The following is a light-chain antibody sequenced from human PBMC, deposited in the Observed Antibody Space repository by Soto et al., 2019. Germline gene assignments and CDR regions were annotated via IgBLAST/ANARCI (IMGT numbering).Light chain of an antibody. CDR2: EVS. CDR1: SSDVGDYNY. J-gene: IGLJ3*02. V-gene: IGLV2-8*01. Sequence: QSALTQPPSASGSPGQSVTISCTGTSSDVGDYNYVSWYQQHPGKAPKLMFYEVSKRPSGVRDRCSGSKSGNTASRAVSGLQAEDEADYYCSSYAGSNNGVFGGGTKVTVL. CDR3: SSYAGSNNGV.